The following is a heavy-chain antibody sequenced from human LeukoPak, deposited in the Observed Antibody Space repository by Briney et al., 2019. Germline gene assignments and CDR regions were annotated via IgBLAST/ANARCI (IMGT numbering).Heavy chain of an antibody. CDR1: GGSISSHY. J-gene: IGHJ4*02. V-gene: IGHV4-59*11. CDR2: IYYSGST. CDR3: ARGIGDSSGL. Sequence: SETLSLICTVCGGSISSHYWIWLRQPPGKALEGLGYIYYSGSTNYHPSLKSRVTISVDTSKNQFSLKLSSVTAANTAVYYCARGIGDSSGLWVQGTLVSDCS. D-gene: IGHD3-22*01.